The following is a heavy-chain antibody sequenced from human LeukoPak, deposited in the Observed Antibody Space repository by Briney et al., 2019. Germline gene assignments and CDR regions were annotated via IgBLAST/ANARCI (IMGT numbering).Heavy chain of an antibody. CDR1: GYTFTSYG. V-gene: IGHV1-18*01. Sequence: GASVKVSCKASGYTFTSYGISWVRQAPGQGLEWMGWISAYNGNTNYAQKLQGRVTMTTDTSTSTAYMELRSLRSDDTAVYYCARDIVVVPAAQLPDYWGQRTLVTVSS. CDR3: ARDIVVVPAAQLPDY. CDR2: ISAYNGNT. D-gene: IGHD2-2*01. J-gene: IGHJ4*02.